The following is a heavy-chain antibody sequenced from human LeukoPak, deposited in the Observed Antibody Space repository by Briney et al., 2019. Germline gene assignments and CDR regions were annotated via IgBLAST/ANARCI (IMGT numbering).Heavy chain of an antibody. V-gene: IGHV5-51*01. CDR2: IYPGDSDT. CDR3: ARRDFGGNSHFDY. J-gene: IGHJ4*01. D-gene: IGHD4-23*01. Sequence: GASLQISCQGSGYTFTSYWIGWVRQLPGKGLEWMGNIYPGDSDTRYSLAFQGQVTISADKSITTAYLQWSSLKASDTAIYYCARRDFGGNSHFDYWGHGTLVTVSS. CDR1: GYTFTSYW.